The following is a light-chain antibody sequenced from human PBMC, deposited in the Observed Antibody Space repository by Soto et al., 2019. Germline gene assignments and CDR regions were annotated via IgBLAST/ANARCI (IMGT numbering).Light chain of an antibody. CDR1: QSVSSSY. CDR2: DAS. Sequence: EIVLTQSPGTLSLSPGERATLSCRASQSVSSSYLGWYQQKPGQAPRLLIYDASSRATGIPDRFSGSGSGTDFTLTISRLEPEDFAVYFCQQYGSSPYTFGQGTKLEIK. CDR3: QQYGSSPYT. J-gene: IGKJ2*01. V-gene: IGKV3-20*01.